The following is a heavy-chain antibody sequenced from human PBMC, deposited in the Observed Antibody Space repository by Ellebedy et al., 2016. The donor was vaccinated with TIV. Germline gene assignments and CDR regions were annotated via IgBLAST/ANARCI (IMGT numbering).Heavy chain of an antibody. Sequence: PGGSLRLSCAASGFTFSNYWMPWVRQAPGKGLVWVSHINSDGSSATYADSVKGRFTISRDNAKTTLSLQMNSLRDEDTAVYYCVRDNYGVDYWGQGTMVTVSS. CDR2: INSDGSSA. V-gene: IGHV3-74*03. CDR3: VRDNYGVDY. J-gene: IGHJ4*02. D-gene: IGHD4-17*01. CDR1: GFTFSNYW.